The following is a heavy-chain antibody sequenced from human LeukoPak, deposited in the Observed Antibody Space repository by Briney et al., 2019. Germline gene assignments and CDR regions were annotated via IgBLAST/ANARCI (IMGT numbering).Heavy chain of an antibody. D-gene: IGHD1-7*01. V-gene: IGHV3-48*01. J-gene: IGHJ4*02. Sequence: GGSLRLSCAASGFTFSSYNMNWVRQAPGKGLEWVSYISSSSTIYYADSVKGRFTISRDNAKNSLYLQMNSLRAEDTAVYYCARDFGVTGTIPDYWGQGTLVTVSS. CDR3: ARDFGVTGTIPDY. CDR1: GFTFSSYN. CDR2: ISSSSTI.